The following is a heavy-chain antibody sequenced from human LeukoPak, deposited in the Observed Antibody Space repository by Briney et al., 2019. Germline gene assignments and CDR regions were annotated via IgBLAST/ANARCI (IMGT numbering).Heavy chain of an antibody. D-gene: IGHD1-1*01. CDR3: ARGGYRDSDDY. J-gene: IGHJ4*02. CDR1: GFTFSSYA. Sequence: GGSLRLSCAASGFTFSSYAMHWVRQTPGKGLEYVSAISSNGGSTYYANSVKGRFTISRDNSKNTLYLQMGSLRAEDMAVYYCARGGYRDSDDYWGQGTLVTVYS. V-gene: IGHV3-64*01. CDR2: ISSNGGST.